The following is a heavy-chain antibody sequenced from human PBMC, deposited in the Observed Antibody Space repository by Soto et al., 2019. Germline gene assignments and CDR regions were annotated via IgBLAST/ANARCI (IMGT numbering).Heavy chain of an antibody. CDR1: GYTFTTYY. D-gene: IGHD2-21*01. J-gene: IGHJ5*02. V-gene: IGHV1-46*01. CDR2: INPSDGST. Sequence: QVQLVQSGAEVKKPGASVKVSCKASGYTFTTYYVHWVRQAPGQGLQWMGIINPSDGSTNYAQKFQGRVTMTRDTSTSTVYMELSGLTSEDTAVYYCARVGVSVAQPDNWFDPWGQGTQVTVSS. CDR3: ARVGVSVAQPDNWFDP.